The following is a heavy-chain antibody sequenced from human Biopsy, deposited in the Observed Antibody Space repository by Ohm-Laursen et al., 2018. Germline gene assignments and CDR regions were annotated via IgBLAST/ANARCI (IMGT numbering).Heavy chain of an antibody. CDR3: ARGPHSGSHSCFDY. V-gene: IGHV1-69*13. D-gene: IGHD1-26*01. CDR1: GGTFINYA. CDR2: IIPMFGTA. Sequence: GASVKVSCKASGGTFINYAISWVRQAPGQGLEWMGGIIPMFGTANYAQMFQGRVTISADESTSTSCMGLSSLTTEDTAIYYCARGPHSGSHSCFDYWGRGTLVTVSS. J-gene: IGHJ4*02.